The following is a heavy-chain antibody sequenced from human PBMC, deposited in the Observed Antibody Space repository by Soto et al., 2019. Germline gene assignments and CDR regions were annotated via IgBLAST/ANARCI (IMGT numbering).Heavy chain of an antibody. J-gene: IGHJ5*02. CDR1: GGSVSGVDYF. CDR2: IYYTGIT. Sequence: SSETLSLTCTVSGGSVSGVDYFWSWIRQSPGKGLEWIGYIYYTGITHLNPSLKSRLTMAVDTSKNEFSLKLTSVSAADTAVYFCAREERKGIISWFDPWGQGTPVTVSS. D-gene: IGHD2-21*01. V-gene: IGHV4-30-4*01. CDR3: AREERKGIISWFDP.